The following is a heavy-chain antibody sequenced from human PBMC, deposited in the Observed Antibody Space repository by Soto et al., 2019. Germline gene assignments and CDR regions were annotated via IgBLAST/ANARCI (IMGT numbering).Heavy chain of an antibody. CDR2: IYYSGST. Sequence: SETLSLTCTVSGGSISSSSYYWGWIRQPPGKGLEWIGSIYYSGSTYYNPSLKSRVTISVDTSKNQFSLKPSSVTAADTAVYYCARRITIFGVATFDYWGQGTLVTVSS. CDR3: ARRITIFGVATFDY. D-gene: IGHD3-3*01. J-gene: IGHJ4*02. CDR1: GGSISSSSYY. V-gene: IGHV4-39*01.